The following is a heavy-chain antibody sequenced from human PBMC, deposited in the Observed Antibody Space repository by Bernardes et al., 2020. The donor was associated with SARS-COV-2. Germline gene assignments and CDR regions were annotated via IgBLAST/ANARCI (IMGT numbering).Heavy chain of an antibody. CDR2: IYPGDSDT. V-gene: IGHV5-51*01. CDR1: GYSFTSYW. Sequence: GESLKISCKGSGYSFTSYWIGWVRQMPGKGLEWMGIIYPGDSDTRYSPSFQGQVTISADKSISTAYLQWSSLKASDTAMYYCARHSITMVRGSNGVDYWGQGTLVTVSS. J-gene: IGHJ4*02. D-gene: IGHD3-10*01. CDR3: ARHSITMVRGSNGVDY.